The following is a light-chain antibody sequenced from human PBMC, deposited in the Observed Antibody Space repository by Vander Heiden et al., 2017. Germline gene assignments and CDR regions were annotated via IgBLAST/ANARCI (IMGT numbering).Light chain of an antibody. Sequence: NLMLTQPHSVSEPPRKTATIPCTRSRGSIDSNHVQCNHPRPGSPPPTVICEANQGPSGVPGRLSGSIGSSSGTAALSITGLKTENEAADYCQSYEGSNHVVFGGGTKLTVL. CDR2: EAN. CDR3: QSYEGSNHVV. CDR1: RGSIDSNH. J-gene: IGLJ2*01. V-gene: IGLV6-57*01.